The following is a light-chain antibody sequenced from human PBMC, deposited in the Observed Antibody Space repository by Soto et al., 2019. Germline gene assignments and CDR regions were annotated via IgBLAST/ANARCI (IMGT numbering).Light chain of an antibody. J-gene: IGKJ1*01. CDR2: GAT. CDR3: RQYGSSPWT. CDR1: QSVSSSF. V-gene: IGKV3-20*01. Sequence: ILLTPSPCTLSLSPGARATLSCRATQSVSSSFLAWYQQRPGQAPRLLIYGATSRATGIPDRFSGSGSGTDFTLTISRLEPEDFAVYYCRQYGSSPWTFGQGTKVDIK.